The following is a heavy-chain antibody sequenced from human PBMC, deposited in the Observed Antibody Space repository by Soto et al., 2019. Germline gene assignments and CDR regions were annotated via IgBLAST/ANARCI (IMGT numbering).Heavy chain of an antibody. J-gene: IGHJ6*02. D-gene: IGHD2-2*01. V-gene: IGHV3-30*18. CDR3: AKGEIVVVPAAIRYYGMDV. CDR2: ISYDGSNK. Sequence: GGSLRLSCAASGFTFSSYGMHWVRQAPGKGLEWVAVISYDGSNKYYADSVKGRFTISRDNSKNTLYLQMNSLRAEDTAVYYCAKGEIVVVPAAIRYYGMDVWGQGTTVTVSS. CDR1: GFTFSSYG.